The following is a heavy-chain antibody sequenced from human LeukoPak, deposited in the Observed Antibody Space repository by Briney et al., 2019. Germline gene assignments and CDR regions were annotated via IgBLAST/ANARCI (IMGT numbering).Heavy chain of an antibody. V-gene: IGHV3-7*01. CDR2: IIKDGSDK. J-gene: IGHJ4*02. CDR1: GFTFNSYA. CDR3: TRELWPADY. D-gene: IGHD3-16*01. Sequence: GGSLRLSCAASGFTFNSYAMSWVRQAPGKGLEWVANIIKDGSDKYYVDSVKGRFSISRDNAKNSVYLQMSGLRVEDTAVYYCTRELWPADYWGQGILVTVSS.